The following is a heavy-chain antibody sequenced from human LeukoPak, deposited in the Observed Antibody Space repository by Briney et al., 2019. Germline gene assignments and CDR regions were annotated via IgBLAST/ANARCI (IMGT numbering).Heavy chain of an antibody. J-gene: IGHJ4*02. CDR3: ARDGTGYYYDSSGPMSN. CDR2: IIPIFATA. Sequence: GASVKVSCKASGGTFSSYAISWVRQAPGQGLEWMGGIIPIFATANYAQKFQGRVTITADESTSTAYMELSSLRSEDTAVYYCARDGTGYYYDSSGPMSNWGQGTLVTVSS. D-gene: IGHD3-22*01. V-gene: IGHV1-69*13. CDR1: GGTFSSYA.